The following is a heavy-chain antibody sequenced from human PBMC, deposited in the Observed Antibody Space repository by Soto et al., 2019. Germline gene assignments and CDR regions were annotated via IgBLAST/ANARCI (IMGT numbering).Heavy chain of an antibody. CDR2: INSDGSST. V-gene: IGHV3-74*01. CDR1: GFTFSSYW. D-gene: IGHD2-8*01. CDR3: ARGPGYCTNGVCYTGYYGMDV. J-gene: IGHJ6*04. Sequence: GGSLRLSCAASGFTFSSYWMHWVRQAPGKGLVWVSRINSDGSSTSYADSVKGRFTISRDNAKNTLYLQMNSLRAEDTAVYYCARGPGYCTNGVCYTGYYGMDVWGKGTTVTVSS.